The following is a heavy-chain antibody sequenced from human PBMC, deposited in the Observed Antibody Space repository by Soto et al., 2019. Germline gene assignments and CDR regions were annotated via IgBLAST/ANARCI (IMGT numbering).Heavy chain of an antibody. V-gene: IGHV3-23*01. J-gene: IGHJ6*03. CDR2: ISGSGGST. D-gene: IGHD4-4*01. Sequence: GGSLRLSCAASGFTFSSYAMSWVRQAPGKGLEWVSAISGSGGSTYYADSVKGRFTISRDNSKNTLYLQMNSLRAEDTAVYYCAKDSRYSDYSNYWREGYYYYYMDVWGKGTTVTVSS. CDR1: GFTFSSYA. CDR3: AKDSRYSDYSNYWREGYYYYYMDV.